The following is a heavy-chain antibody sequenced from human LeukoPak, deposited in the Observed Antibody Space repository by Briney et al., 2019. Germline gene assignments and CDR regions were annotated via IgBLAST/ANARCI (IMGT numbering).Heavy chain of an antibody. CDR1: GFTFSSYG. V-gene: IGHV3-33*01. CDR3: ARDTPPNYYDSSGYYVY. Sequence: GGSLRLSCAASGFTFSSYGMHWVRQAPGKGLEWVAVIWYDGSNKYYADSVKGRFTISRDNSKNTLYLQMNSLRAEDTAVYYCARDTPPNYYDSSGYYVYWGQGTLVTVSS. CDR2: IWYDGSNK. J-gene: IGHJ4*02. D-gene: IGHD3-22*01.